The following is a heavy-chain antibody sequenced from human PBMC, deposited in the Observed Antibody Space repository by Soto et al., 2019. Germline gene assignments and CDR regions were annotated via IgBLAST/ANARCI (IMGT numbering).Heavy chain of an antibody. D-gene: IGHD2-15*01. CDR2: IYWDADK. V-gene: IGHV2-5*02. CDR3: AYLPCSGGSCFWFSFSGMDV. Sequence: QITLKESGPTLVKPTQTLTLTCTFSGFSLSTSGVGVAWVRQPPGEALEWLALIYWDADKRYRPSLEGRLTITKETSKTQVLPTMTNMDSVDKPPYYCAYLPCSGGSCFWFSFSGMDVWGQGATVTVSS. CDR1: GFSLSTSGVG. J-gene: IGHJ6*02.